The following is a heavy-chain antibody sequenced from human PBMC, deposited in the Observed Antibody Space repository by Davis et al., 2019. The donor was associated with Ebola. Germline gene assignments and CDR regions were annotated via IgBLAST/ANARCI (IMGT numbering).Heavy chain of an antibody. Sequence: GESLKISCAASGFTFSSYAMSWVRQAPGKGLEWVSAISGSGGSTYYADSVKGRFTISRDNSKNTLYLQMSSLRAEDTAVYYCVKGYSGSESNWGQGTLVTVSS. D-gene: IGHD1-26*01. J-gene: IGHJ4*02. CDR3: VKGYSGSESN. CDR2: ISGSGGST. CDR1: GFTFSSYA. V-gene: IGHV3-23*01.